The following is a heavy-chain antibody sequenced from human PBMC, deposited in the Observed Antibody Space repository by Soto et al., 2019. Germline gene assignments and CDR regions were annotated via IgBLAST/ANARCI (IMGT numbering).Heavy chain of an antibody. D-gene: IGHD2-15*01. CDR2: ISWNSGSI. CDR3: AKDIREGYCSGGGCYPGAFDI. V-gene: IGHV3-9*01. J-gene: IGHJ3*02. CDR1: GVTFYYYG. Sequence: GGSTSVSSAAAGVTFYYYGGHLIRPAPGKGLEWVSGISWNSGSIGYADSVKGRFTISRDNAKNSLYLQMNSLRAEDTALYYCAKDIREGYCSGGGCYPGAFDILGQGTMVTVSS.